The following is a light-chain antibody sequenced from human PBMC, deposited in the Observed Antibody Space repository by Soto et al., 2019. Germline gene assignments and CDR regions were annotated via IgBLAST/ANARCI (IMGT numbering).Light chain of an antibody. CDR1: QSVSNTY. J-gene: IGKJ5*01. CDR2: DTS. CDR3: QQYGTSEII. Sequence: IVLTQSPGTLSLSPGERATLSCRTSQSVSNTYVAWYQQKPGQAPRLLIYDTSSRVTGIPDRFSGSGSGTDFTLTISRLEPEDFAVVYCQQYGTSEIIFGQGTRLE. V-gene: IGKV3-20*01.